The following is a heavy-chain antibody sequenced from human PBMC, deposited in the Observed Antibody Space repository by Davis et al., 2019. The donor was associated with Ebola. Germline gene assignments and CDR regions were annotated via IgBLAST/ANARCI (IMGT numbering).Heavy chain of an antibody. D-gene: IGHD4-17*01. CDR1: RLTFSSYA. CDR2: ISGSGTYT. J-gene: IGHJ4*02. Sequence: GGSLRLSCAASRLTFSSYAMSWVRQAPGKGLEWVSTISGSGTYTYYADSVKGRFTISRDNSKDTLYLQMNSLRAEDTAVYYCARDTPYGDYVFDYWGQGTLVTVSS. V-gene: IGHV3-23*01. CDR3: ARDTPYGDYVFDY.